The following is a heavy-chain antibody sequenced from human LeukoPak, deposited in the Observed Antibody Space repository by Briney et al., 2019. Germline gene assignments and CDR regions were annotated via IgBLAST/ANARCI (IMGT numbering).Heavy chain of an antibody. CDR1: GYTFTGYY. D-gene: IGHD3-10*01. CDR2: INPNSGGT. Sequence: ASVKVSCKASGYTFTGYYMHWVRQAPGQGLEWMGRINPNSGGTNYAQKFQGRVTMTRDTSISTAYMELSRLRSDDTAVYYCARDSDGLLWFGETPPGAFDIWGQGKMVTVSS. CDR3: ARDSDGLLWFGETPPGAFDI. J-gene: IGHJ3*02. V-gene: IGHV1-2*06.